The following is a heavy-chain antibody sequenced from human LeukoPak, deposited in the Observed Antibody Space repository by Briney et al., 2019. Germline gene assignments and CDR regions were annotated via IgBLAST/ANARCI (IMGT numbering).Heavy chain of an antibody. V-gene: IGHV1-46*01. CDR1: GYTFTNHY. J-gene: IGHJ3*02. Sequence: GASVKVSCKASGYTFTNHYLHWVRQAPGQGLAWMGIINPSGTSTHFAQRFQGRVTMTSDTSTDTVYMELYSLTSEDTAVYYCARDRKVVDYGDKTFAFDIWGQGTMITVSS. CDR3: ARDRKVVDYGDKTFAFDI. D-gene: IGHD2-21*02. CDR2: INPSGTST.